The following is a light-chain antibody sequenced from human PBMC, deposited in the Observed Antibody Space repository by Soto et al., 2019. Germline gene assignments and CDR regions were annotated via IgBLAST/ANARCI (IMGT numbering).Light chain of an antibody. V-gene: IGKV1-39*01. J-gene: IGKJ2*01. CDR2: AAS. CDR1: QSISSY. CDR3: QQSDRTPYT. Sequence: DIQMTQSPSSLSASVGDRVTITCRASQSISSYLNWYQQKPGKAPKLLIYAASSLQSGVPSRFSGSGSGTDFTLTISSLQSEDFATYYCQQSDRTPYTFGQGTKLEIK.